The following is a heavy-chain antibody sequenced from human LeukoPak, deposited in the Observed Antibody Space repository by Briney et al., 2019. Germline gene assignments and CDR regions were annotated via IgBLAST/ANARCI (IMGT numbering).Heavy chain of an antibody. D-gene: IGHD1-26*01. CDR3: ARDAVGATRYYYYYYMDV. V-gene: IGHV4-59*01. CDR2: IHYSGIT. J-gene: IGHJ6*03. Sequence: PSETLSLTCTVSGASISGYYWSWIRQPPGKGLEWIGYIHYSGITNYNPSLKSRVTISVDTSKNQFSLKLSSLTAEDTAVYYCARDAVGATRYYYYYYMDVWGKGTTVTVSS. CDR1: GASISGYY.